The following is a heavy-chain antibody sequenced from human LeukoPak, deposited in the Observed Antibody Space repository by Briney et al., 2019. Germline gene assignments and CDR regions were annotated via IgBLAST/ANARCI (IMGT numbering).Heavy chain of an antibody. CDR2: IYYSGST. Sequence: SETLSLTCSVSGGSISTYYWTWIRQPPGKGLEWIGYIYYSGSTNYNPSLKSRVTISLDTSKNQFSLKLSSVTAADTAVYYCAREGYYDSSGYHDAFDIWGQGTMVTVSS. V-gene: IGHV4-59*01. CDR3: AREGYYDSSGYHDAFDI. CDR1: GGSISTYY. J-gene: IGHJ3*02. D-gene: IGHD3-22*01.